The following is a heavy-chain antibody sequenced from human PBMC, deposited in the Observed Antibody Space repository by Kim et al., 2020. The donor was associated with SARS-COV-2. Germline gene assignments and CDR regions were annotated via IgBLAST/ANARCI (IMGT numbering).Heavy chain of an antibody. V-gene: IGHV4-31*02. D-gene: IGHD3-22*01. CDR3: ARTRITMIVVVTHFDY. Sequence: SLKRRVTISVDTSKIQFSLKLSSVTAADTAVYYCARTRITMIVVVTHFDYWGQGTLVTVSS. J-gene: IGHJ4*02.